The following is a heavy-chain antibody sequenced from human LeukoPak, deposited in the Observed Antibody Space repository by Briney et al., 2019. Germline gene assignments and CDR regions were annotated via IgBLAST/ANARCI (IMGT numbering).Heavy chain of an antibody. CDR1: GYSFTSYW. CDR3: ARRHYYGSGSYPLPFDY. Sequence: GESLKFSCKGSGYSFTSYWIGWVRQMPGKGLEWMGIIYPGDSDTRYSPSFQGQVTISADKSISTAYLQWSSLKASDTAMYYCARRHYYGSGSYPLPFDYWGQGTLVTVSS. D-gene: IGHD3-10*01. CDR2: IYPGDSDT. V-gene: IGHV5-51*01. J-gene: IGHJ4*02.